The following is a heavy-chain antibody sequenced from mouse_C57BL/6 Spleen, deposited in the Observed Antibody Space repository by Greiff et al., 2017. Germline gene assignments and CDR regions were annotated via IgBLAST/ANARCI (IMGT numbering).Heavy chain of an antibody. Sequence: EVQVVESGGGLVKPGGSLKLSCAASGFTFSSYAMSWVRQTPEKRLEWVATISDGGSYTYYPDNVKGRFTISRDNAKNNLYLQMSHLKSEDTAMYYCARDTYYSKGWFAYWGQGTLVTVSA. CDR1: GFTFSSYA. CDR2: ISDGGSYT. D-gene: IGHD2-5*01. CDR3: ARDTYYSKGWFAY. V-gene: IGHV5-4*01. J-gene: IGHJ3*01.